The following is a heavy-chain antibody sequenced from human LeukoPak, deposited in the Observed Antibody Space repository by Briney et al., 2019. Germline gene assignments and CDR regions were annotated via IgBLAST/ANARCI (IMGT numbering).Heavy chain of an antibody. CDR1: GGSFSGYY. CDR3: ARESEYYFDY. D-gene: IGHD3-10*01. CDR2: INHSGST. Sequence: SETLSLTCAVYGGSFSGYYRSWIRQPPGKGLEWIGEINHSGSTNYNPSLKSRVTISVDTSKNQFSLKLSSVTAADTAVYYCARESEYYFDYWGQGTLVTVSS. J-gene: IGHJ4*02. V-gene: IGHV4-34*01.